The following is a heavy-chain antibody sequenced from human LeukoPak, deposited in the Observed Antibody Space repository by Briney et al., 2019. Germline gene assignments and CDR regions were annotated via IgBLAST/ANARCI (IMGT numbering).Heavy chain of an antibody. CDR3: TRDEAAYSSGWFYFDY. Sequence: GGSLRLSCAASGFPFSSYGMHWVRQAPGKGLEWVGFIRSKAYGGTTEYAASVKGRFTISRDDSKSIAYLQMNSLKTEDTAVYYCTRDEAAYSSGWFYFDYWGQGTLVTVSS. CDR1: GFPFSSYG. CDR2: IRSKAYGGTT. J-gene: IGHJ4*02. D-gene: IGHD6-19*01. V-gene: IGHV3-49*04.